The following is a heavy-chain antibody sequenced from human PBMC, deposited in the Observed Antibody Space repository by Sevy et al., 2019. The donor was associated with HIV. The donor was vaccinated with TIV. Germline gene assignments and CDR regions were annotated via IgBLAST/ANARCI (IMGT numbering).Heavy chain of an antibody. D-gene: IGHD5-18*01. Sequence: GGSLRLSCAASGFPVSSNYMSWVRQAPGKGLEWVSVIYSDGSTYHADSVKGRFTISRDNSKNTFYLQMNSLRVEDTAVYYCARGKSGYGYGLDYWGQGTLVTVSS. CDR2: IYSDGST. CDR3: ARGKSGYGYGLDY. V-gene: IGHV3-66*01. J-gene: IGHJ4*02. CDR1: GFPVSSNY.